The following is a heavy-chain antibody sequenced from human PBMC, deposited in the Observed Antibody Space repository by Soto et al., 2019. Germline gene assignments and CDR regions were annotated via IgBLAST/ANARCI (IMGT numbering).Heavy chain of an antibody. V-gene: IGHV1-8*01. CDR1: GYTFTNND. CDR3: ARMASFGSLNWFDP. D-gene: IGHD5-18*01. Sequence: ASVKVSCKASGYTFTNNDVTWVRQATGQGLEWMGWMNPGSGDTGYAQKFQGRVTMTRNISIATAYMELSSLRSEDTAIYYCARMASFGSLNWFDPWGQGTLVTAPQ. CDR2: MNPGSGDT. J-gene: IGHJ5*02.